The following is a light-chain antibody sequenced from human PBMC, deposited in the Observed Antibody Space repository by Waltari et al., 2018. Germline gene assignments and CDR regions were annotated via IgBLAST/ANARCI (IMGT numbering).Light chain of an antibody. CDR3: SSYTSSSTLWV. Sequence: QSALTQPAPVSGSPGQSITISCPGTSSDVGGYNYVPWYQQHPGKAPKLMIYDVSNRPSGVSNRFSGSKSGNTASLTISGLQAEDEADYYCSSYTSSSTLWVFGGGTKLTVL. J-gene: IGLJ3*02. CDR2: DVS. V-gene: IGLV2-14*03. CDR1: SSDVGGYNY.